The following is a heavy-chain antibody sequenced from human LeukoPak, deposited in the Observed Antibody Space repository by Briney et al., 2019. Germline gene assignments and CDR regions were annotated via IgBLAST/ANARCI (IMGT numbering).Heavy chain of an antibody. J-gene: IGHJ4*02. CDR2: IYPGGSDT. CDR1: GSSFTSYW. Sequence: GESLKISCKGSGSSFTSYWIVWVRQMRGKGLEWMGSIYPGGSDTRDSPSFQGQVTISADKSISTAYLQWSSLKASDTAMNYCARQVAGTLFDYWGQGTLVTVSS. D-gene: IGHD2-15*01. V-gene: IGHV5-51*01. CDR3: ARQVAGTLFDY.